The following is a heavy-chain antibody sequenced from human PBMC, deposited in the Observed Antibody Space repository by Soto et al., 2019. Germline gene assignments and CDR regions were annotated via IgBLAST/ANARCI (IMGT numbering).Heavy chain of an antibody. CDR3: AREMGYSGYDGNAFDI. J-gene: IGHJ3*02. D-gene: IGHD5-12*01. Sequence: PGGSLRLSCAASGFTFSSYGMHWVRQAPGKGLEWVAVIWYDGSNKYYADSVKGRFTISRDNSKNTLYLQMNSLRAEDTAVYYCAREMGYSGYDGNAFDIWGQGTMVTV. V-gene: IGHV3-33*01. CDR2: IWYDGSNK. CDR1: GFTFSSYG.